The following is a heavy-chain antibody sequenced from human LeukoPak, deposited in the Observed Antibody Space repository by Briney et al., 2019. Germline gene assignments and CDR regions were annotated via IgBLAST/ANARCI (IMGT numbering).Heavy chain of an antibody. D-gene: IGHD2/OR15-2a*01. J-gene: IGHJ6*03. V-gene: IGHV4-34*01. CDR1: GFTFSDYE. Sequence: PGGSLRLSCAASGFTFSDYEMNWVRQPPGKGLEWIGEINHSGSTNYNPSLKSRVTISVDTSKNQFSLKLSSVTAADTAVYYCASSSKQSGNQSKYRNRGNYYYYYMDVWGKGTTVTISS. CDR2: INHSGST. CDR3: ASSSKQSGNQSKYRNRGNYYYYYMDV.